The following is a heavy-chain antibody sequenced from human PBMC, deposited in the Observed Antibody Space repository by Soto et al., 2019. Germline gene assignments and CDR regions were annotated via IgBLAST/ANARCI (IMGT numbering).Heavy chain of an antibody. CDR3: ARARAPSYSSSWYGCYFDY. J-gene: IGHJ4*02. CDR2: ISAYNGNT. CDR1: GYTFTRYG. Sequence: QVQLVQSGAEVKKPGASVKVSCKASGYTFTRYGISWVRQAPGQGLEWMGWISAYNGNTNYAQKLQGRVTMTTDTSTSTAYMELRSLRSDDTAVYYCARARAPSYSSSWYGCYFDYWGQGTLVTVSS. D-gene: IGHD6-13*01. V-gene: IGHV1-18*01.